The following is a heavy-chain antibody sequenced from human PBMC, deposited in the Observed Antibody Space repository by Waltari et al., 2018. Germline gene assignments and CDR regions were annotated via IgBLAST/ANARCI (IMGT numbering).Heavy chain of an antibody. CDR1: GYTFTGYY. J-gene: IGHJ2*01. CDR2: INPNSGGT. CDR3: ARWGGGVVPAATSYWYFDL. Sequence: QVQLVQSGAEVKKPGASVKVSCKASGYTFTGYYMHWVRQAPGQGLEWMGRINPNSGGTNYEQKFQGRVTRTGDRSSSTASRELSRLRSDDTAVYYCARWGGGVVPAATSYWYFDLWGRGTLVTVSS. V-gene: IGHV1-2*06. D-gene: IGHD2-2*01.